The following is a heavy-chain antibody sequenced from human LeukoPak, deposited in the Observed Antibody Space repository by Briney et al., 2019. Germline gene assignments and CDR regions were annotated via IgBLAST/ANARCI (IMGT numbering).Heavy chain of an antibody. Sequence: ASVKVSCKASGYIFTSYGISWVRQAPGQGLEWMGWISAYNGNTNYAQKLQGRVTMTTDTSTSTVYMELRSLRSDDTAVYYCARDFRYSSSWYHYWGQGTLVTVSS. J-gene: IGHJ4*02. CDR2: ISAYNGNT. CDR3: ARDFRYSSSWYHY. D-gene: IGHD6-13*01. CDR1: GYIFTSYG. V-gene: IGHV1-18*01.